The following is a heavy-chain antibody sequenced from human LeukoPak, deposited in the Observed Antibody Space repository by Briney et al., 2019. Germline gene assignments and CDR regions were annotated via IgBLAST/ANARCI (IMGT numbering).Heavy chain of an antibody. CDR2: ISSSSSYI. CDR3: ARAQFGELYDGMDV. D-gene: IGHD3-10*01. CDR1: GFTFSSYS. Sequence: GGSLRLSCAASGFTFSSYSMNWVRQAPGKGLEWVSSISSSSSYIYYADSVKGRSTISRDNAKNSLYLQMNSLRAEDTAVYYCARAQFGELYDGMDVWGKGTTVTVSS. V-gene: IGHV3-21*01. J-gene: IGHJ6*04.